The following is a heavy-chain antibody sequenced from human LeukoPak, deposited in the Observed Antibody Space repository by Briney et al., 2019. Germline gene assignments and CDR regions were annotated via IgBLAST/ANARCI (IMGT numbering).Heavy chain of an antibody. Sequence: AASVTVSCTASGYTFTGYYMHWVRQAPGQGLEWMGWINPKSGGTIYAQKFQGWVTMTRDTSINTAYMEMNRLRSDDTAVYYCARGGDVVVVAGMRFNWFDPWGQGTLVTVSS. CDR3: ARGGDVVVVAGMRFNWFDP. J-gene: IGHJ5*02. CDR1: GYTFTGYY. D-gene: IGHD2-15*01. CDR2: INPKSGGT. V-gene: IGHV1-2*04.